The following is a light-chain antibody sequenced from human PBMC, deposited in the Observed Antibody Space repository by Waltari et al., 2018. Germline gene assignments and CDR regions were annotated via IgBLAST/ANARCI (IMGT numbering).Light chain of an antibody. CDR1: QSISTY. J-gene: IGKJ4*01. Sequence: DFQMTQSPSSLSASVGDRVTITCRASQSISTYLNRYQQKPGKAPNFLIYAASSLQSWVPSRFSVRGAGTDFTLTISSLQPEDFETYYCQQSYSPLTFGGGTKVEIK. V-gene: IGKV1-39*01. CDR3: QQSYSPLT. CDR2: AAS.